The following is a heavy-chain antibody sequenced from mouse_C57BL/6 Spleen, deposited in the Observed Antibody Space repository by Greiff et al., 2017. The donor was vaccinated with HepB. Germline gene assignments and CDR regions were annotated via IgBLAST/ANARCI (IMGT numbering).Heavy chain of an antibody. J-gene: IGHJ1*03. CDR3: ARDLTGYFDV. CDR2: ISDGGSYT. V-gene: IGHV5-4*01. CDR1: GFTFSSYA. Sequence: EVMLVESGGGLVKPGGSLKLSCAASGFTFSSYAMSWVRQTPEKRLEWVATISDGGSYTYYPDNVKGRFTISRDNAKNNLYLQMSHLKSEDTAMYYCARDLTGYFDVWGTGTTVTVSS. D-gene: IGHD4-1*01.